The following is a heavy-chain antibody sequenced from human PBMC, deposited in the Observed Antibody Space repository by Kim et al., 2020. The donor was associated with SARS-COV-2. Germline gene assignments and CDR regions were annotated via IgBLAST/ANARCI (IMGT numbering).Heavy chain of an antibody. V-gene: IGHV1-69*01. CDR3: ARSAAFDY. D-gene: IGHD6-13*01. J-gene: IGHJ4*02. CDR2: FGTA. Sequence: FGTANYAQKFQGRVTITADESTSTAYMELSSLRSEDTAVYYCARSAAFDYWGQGTLVTVSS.